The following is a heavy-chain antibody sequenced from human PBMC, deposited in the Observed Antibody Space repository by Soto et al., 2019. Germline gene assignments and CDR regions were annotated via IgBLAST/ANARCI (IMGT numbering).Heavy chain of an antibody. CDR3: ARDRCTTDKCYTHHFDV. J-gene: IGHJ6*02. CDR2: ISVYSGNT. CDR1: GYTFTSYG. D-gene: IGHD2-8*01. Sequence: QVQLVQSGGEVTKPGASVKVSCKSSGYTFTSYGVSWVRQAPGQGLEWLGWISVYSGNTKQAQKFQDRVTLTTEASTSTAYLELRNLRSDDTAVYCCARDRCTTDKCYTHHFDVWGQGTTVTVSS. V-gene: IGHV1-18*04.